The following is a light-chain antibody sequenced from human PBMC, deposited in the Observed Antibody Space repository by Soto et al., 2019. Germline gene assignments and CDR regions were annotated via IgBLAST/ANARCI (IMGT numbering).Light chain of an antibody. V-gene: IGLV6-57*02. CDR1: SGSIASHY. Sequence: NFMLTQPHSVSESPGKTVTISCTGSSGSIASHYVQWYQQRPGSAPTTVIYENKQRPSGVPGRFSASIDSSSNSASLTISGLKTEDEADYYCQSYDSNNQVFGGGTKLTVL. J-gene: IGLJ3*02. CDR3: QSYDSNNQV. CDR2: ENK.